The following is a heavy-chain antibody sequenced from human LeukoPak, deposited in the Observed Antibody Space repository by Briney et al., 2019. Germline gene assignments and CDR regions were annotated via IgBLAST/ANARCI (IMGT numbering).Heavy chain of an antibody. J-gene: IGHJ4*02. D-gene: IGHD2-15*01. CDR3: ARHLLHTAWTPLDF. V-gene: IGHV1-8*01. CDR2: MNPNSGNT. CDR1: GYTFTSYD. Sequence: ASVKVSCKASGYTFTSYDINWVRQATGQGLEWMGWMNPNSGNTGYAQKFQGRVTMTRNTSISTAYMELSSLRSEDTAVYYCARHLLHTAWTPLDFWGQGTPVTVST.